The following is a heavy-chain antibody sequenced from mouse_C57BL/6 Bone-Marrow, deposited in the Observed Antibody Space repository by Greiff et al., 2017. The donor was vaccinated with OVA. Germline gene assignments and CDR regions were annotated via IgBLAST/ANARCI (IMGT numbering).Heavy chain of an antibody. CDR1: GYTFTSYW. Sequence: QVHVKQPGAELVMPGALVKLSCKASGYTFTSYWMHWVKQRPGQGLEWIGEIDPSDSYTNYNQKFKGKSTLTVDKSSSTAYMQLSSLTSEDSAVYYCARALGRFYFDYWGQGTTLTVSS. J-gene: IGHJ2*01. V-gene: IGHV1-69*01. CDR2: IDPSDSYT. CDR3: ARALGRFYFDY. D-gene: IGHD4-1*01.